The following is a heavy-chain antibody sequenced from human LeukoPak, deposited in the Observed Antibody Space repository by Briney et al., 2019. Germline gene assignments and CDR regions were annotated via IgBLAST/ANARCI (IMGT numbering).Heavy chain of an antibody. Sequence: GGSLRLSCAASGFTFSSYAMSWVRQAPGKGLEWVSSISSSSSYIYYADSVKGRFTISRDNAKNSLYLQMNSLRAEDTAVYYCARAGSSGWYSRNFDYWGQGTLVTVSS. V-gene: IGHV3-21*01. CDR1: GFTFSSYA. J-gene: IGHJ4*02. D-gene: IGHD6-19*01. CDR3: ARAGSSGWYSRNFDY. CDR2: ISSSSSYI.